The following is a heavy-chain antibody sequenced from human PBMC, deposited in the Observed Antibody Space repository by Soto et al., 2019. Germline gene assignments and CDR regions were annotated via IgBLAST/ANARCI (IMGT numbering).Heavy chain of an antibody. V-gene: IGHV1-46*03. D-gene: IGHD6-13*01. CDR2: INPRSGDT. J-gene: IGHJ5*02. CDR1: GYTFTDYF. Sequence: QVHLVQSGAEVRMPGASVKVTCKASGYTFTDYFMHWVRQAPGQGLEWMGIINPRSGDTGYAQKFQGRVIMTTDTSTSTVYMELSGLTSEDTAIYYRARRDCYNSNCCSNWFDPWGQGTLVTVSS. CDR3: ARRDCYNSNCCSNWFDP.